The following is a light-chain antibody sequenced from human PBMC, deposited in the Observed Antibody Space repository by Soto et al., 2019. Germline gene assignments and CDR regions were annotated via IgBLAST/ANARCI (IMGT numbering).Light chain of an antibody. CDR1: QSVSSN. CDR2: GAS. Sequence: EIVMTQSPATLSVSPGERATLSCRASQSVSSNLAWYQQKPGQAPRLLIYGASTRATGIPARFSGSGSGTEFTLTISSLPAEDFAVYYCQQDNNWPPGTFGQGTKVEIK. J-gene: IGKJ1*01. CDR3: QQDNNWPPGT. V-gene: IGKV3-15*01.